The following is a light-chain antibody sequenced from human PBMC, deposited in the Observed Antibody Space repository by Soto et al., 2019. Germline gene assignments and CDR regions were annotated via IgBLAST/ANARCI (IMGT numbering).Light chain of an antibody. Sequence: DIQMTQSPSTLSASVGDRVTITCRASQTIGSSLAWYQHKPRKAPKLLIFDASTLQTGVSSRFSGSGFGTDFTLTISNLQPDDFATYYCQQHNDYSPVTFGQGTKLEIK. CDR2: DAS. V-gene: IGKV1-5*01. CDR3: QQHNDYSPVT. CDR1: QTIGSS. J-gene: IGKJ2*01.